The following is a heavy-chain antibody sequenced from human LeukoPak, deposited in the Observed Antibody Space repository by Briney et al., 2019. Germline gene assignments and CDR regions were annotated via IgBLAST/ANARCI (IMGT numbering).Heavy chain of an antibody. CDR3: ARDWDSGYHIDY. V-gene: IGHV3-11*04. Sequence: GSLRLSCAASGFTFSDYYMSWIRQAPGKGLEWVSYISSSGSTIYYADSVKGRFTISRDNAKNSLYLQMNSLRAEDTAVYYCARDWDSGYHIDYWGQGTLVTVSS. D-gene: IGHD5-12*01. CDR1: GFTFSDYY. CDR2: ISSSGSTI. J-gene: IGHJ4*02.